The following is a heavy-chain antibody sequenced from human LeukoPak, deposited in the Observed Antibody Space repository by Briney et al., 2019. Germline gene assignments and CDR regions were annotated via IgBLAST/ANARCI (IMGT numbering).Heavy chain of an antibody. J-gene: IGHJ6*02. CDR2: INHSGST. Sequence: SETLSPTCAVYGGSFSGYYWSWIRQPPGKGLEWIGEINHSGSTNYNPSLKSRVTISVDTSKNQFSLKLSSVTAADTAVYYCARGGVARWRDYYYYYYYGMDVWGQGTTVTVSS. D-gene: IGHD4-17*01. CDR1: GGSFSGYY. CDR3: ARGGVARWRDYYYYYYYGMDV. V-gene: IGHV4-34*01.